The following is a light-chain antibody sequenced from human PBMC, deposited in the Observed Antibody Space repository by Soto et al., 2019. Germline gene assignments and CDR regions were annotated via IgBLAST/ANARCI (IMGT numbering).Light chain of an antibody. CDR2: EGS. CDR1: SSDVGSYNL. V-gene: IGLV2-23*01. CDR3: CSYAGSYTYV. Sequence: QSVLTQPASVSGSPGQSITISCTGTSSDVGSYNLVSWYQQHPGKAPKLMIYEGSKRPSGVSNRFSGSKSGNTASLTISGLQAEDEADYYCCSYAGSYTYVSGTGTKVTVL. J-gene: IGLJ1*01.